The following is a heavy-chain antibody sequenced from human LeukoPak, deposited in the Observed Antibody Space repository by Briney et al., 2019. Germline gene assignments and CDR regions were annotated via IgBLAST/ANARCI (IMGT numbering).Heavy chain of an antibody. CDR3: AKMKGHPLPKYYMDV. V-gene: IGHV3-23*01. D-gene: IGHD1-26*01. CDR1: GFTVSGFA. Sequence: GGSLRFSCAASGFTVSGFAMSWVRRTPGKGLVWVLGIRGSGDNTLYADSVKGRFTISRDNSKNTLYLEMNSLRAEDTAIYYCAKMKGHPLPKYYMDVWGQGTTVTVSS. CDR2: IRGSGDNT. J-gene: IGHJ6*01.